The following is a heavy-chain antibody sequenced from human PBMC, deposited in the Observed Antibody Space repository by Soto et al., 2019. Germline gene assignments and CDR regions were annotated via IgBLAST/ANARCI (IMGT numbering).Heavy chain of an antibody. CDR1: GYTFTSYG. J-gene: IGHJ3*02. Sequence: ASVKVSCKASGYTFTSYGISWVRQAPGQGLEWMGWISAYNGNTNYAQKLQGRVTMTTDTSTSTAYMELRSLISDDTAVYYCARGHQYGGNSDAFDIWGQGTVVTVSS. D-gene: IGHD4-17*01. CDR3: ARGHQYGGNSDAFDI. V-gene: IGHV1-18*01. CDR2: ISAYNGNT.